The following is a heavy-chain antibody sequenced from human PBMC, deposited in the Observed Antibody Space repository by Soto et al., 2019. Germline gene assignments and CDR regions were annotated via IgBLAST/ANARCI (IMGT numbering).Heavy chain of an antibody. Sequence: QVQLAESGGGVVQPGNSLTLSCAGSGFPFRSYAIHWVRRAPGKGLEWVALVGYDGTNTYYADSVKGRFTTTRDNSENTVYLQMTSLRAEDTAVYYCARDRASYSYGYYFDYWGQGTLVTVSS. D-gene: IGHD5-18*01. CDR3: ARDRASYSYGYYFDY. CDR2: VGYDGTNT. CDR1: GFPFRSYA. V-gene: IGHV3-30-3*01. J-gene: IGHJ4*02.